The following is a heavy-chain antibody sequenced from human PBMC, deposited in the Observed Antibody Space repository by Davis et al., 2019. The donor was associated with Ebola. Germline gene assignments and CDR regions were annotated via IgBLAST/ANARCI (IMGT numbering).Heavy chain of an antibody. CDR2: ISSSSSYI. J-gene: IGHJ6*02. CDR3: AREVDCSGCSCYYRIYYYYGMDV. CDR1: GFTFSSYS. D-gene: IGHD2-15*01. Sequence: PGGSLRLSCAASGFTFSSYSMNWVRQAPGKGLEWVSSISSSSSYIYYADSVKGRFTISRDNAKNSLYLQMNSLRAEDTGVYYCAREVDCSGCSCYYRIYYYYGMDVWGQGTTVTVSS. V-gene: IGHV3-21*01.